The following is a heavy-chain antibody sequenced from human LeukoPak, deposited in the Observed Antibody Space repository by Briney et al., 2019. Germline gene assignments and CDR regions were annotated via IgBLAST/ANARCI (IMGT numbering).Heavy chain of an antibody. CDR3: ARGRPAMVRGAIRLYYFDY. D-gene: IGHD3-10*01. V-gene: IGHV4-34*01. CDR2: INHSGSN. J-gene: IGHJ4*02. CDR1: GGSFSGHY. Sequence: KASETLSLTCAVYGGSFSGHYGSWIRQPPGKGLEWIGEINHSGSNNYNPSLESRVTISVDSSKNQFSLKLNSVTAADTAVYYCARGRPAMVRGAIRLYYFDYWGQGTLVTVSS.